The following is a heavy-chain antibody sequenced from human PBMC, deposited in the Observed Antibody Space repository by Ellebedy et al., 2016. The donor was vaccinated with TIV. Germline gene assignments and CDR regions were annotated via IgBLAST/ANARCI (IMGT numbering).Heavy chain of an antibody. Sequence: SVKVSXXASGGTFSSNTISWVRQAPGQGLEWMGRIIPLLTIPDYAQKFQGRVTITADESTSTAYMELSSLRSEDTAVYYCARDRGSSGTYYPRLGYYYYMDVWGKGTTVTVSS. V-gene: IGHV1-69*04. CDR1: GGTFSSNT. D-gene: IGHD1-26*01. CDR2: IIPLLTIP. CDR3: ARDRGSSGTYYPRLGYYYYMDV. J-gene: IGHJ6*03.